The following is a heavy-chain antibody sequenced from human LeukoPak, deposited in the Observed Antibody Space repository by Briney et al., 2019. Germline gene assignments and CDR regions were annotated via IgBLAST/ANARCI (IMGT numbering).Heavy chain of an antibody. D-gene: IGHD3-22*01. CDR1: GGSISSYY. CDR3: ARDYGVLIVVSLNAFDI. Sequence: SETLSLTCTVSGGSISSYYWSWIRQPPGKGLEWIGYIYYSGSTKYNPSLKSRVTISVDTSKNQFSLKLSSVTAADTAVYYCARDYGVLIVVSLNAFDIWGQGTMVTVSS. V-gene: IGHV4-59*12. J-gene: IGHJ3*02. CDR2: IYYSGST.